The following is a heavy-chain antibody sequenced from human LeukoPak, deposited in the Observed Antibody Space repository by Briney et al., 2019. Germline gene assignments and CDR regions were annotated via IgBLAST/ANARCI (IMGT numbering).Heavy chain of an antibody. CDR2: INTNTGNP. Sequence: GASVKVSCKASGYTFTSYAMNWVRQAPGQGLEWMGWINTNTGNPTYAQGFTGRFVFSLDTSVSTAYLQISSLKAEDTAVYYCARAGYCSGGSCYLQGNWFDPWGQGTLVTVSS. CDR1: GYTFTSYA. J-gene: IGHJ5*02. CDR3: ARAGYCSGGSCYLQGNWFDP. D-gene: IGHD2-15*01. V-gene: IGHV7-4-1*02.